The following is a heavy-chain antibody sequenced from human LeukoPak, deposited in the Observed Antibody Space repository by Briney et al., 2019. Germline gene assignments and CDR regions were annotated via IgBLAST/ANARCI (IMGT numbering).Heavy chain of an antibody. D-gene: IGHD3-22*01. CDR2: IYSGGST. J-gene: IGHJ4*02. CDR1: GFTVSSNY. CDR3: ARDTYYYDSSGPRGH. Sequence: GGSLRLSCAASGFTVSSNYMSWVRQAPGKGLECVSVIYSGGSTYYADSVKGRFTISRDNSKNTLYLQMNSLRAEDTAVYYCARDTYYYDSSGPRGHWGQGTLVTVSS. V-gene: IGHV3-66*02.